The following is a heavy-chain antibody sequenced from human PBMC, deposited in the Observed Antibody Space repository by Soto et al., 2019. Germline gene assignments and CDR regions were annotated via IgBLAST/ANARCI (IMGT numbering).Heavy chain of an antibody. CDR3: VKDPQKNYYYYMEV. D-gene: IGHD3-10*01. J-gene: IGHJ6*03. CDR2: FSGDGIST. V-gene: IGHV3-23*01. CDR1: GFTFSNYA. Sequence: GGSLRLSCAASGFTFSNYAMTWVRQAPGKGLEWVSTFSGDGISTFYADPVKGRFTMSRDNSKNTLYLQMSSLRVEDTAIYYCVKDPQKNYYYYMEVWGKGTSVTVSS.